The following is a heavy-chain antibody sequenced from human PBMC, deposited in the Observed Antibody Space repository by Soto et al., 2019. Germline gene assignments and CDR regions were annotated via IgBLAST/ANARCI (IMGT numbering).Heavy chain of an antibody. CDR2: INHSGST. V-gene: IGHV4-34*01. CDR3: ARVHDYYGSGSYFPYSYYFDY. Sequence: SETLSLTCAVYGGSFSGYYWSWIRQPPGKGLEWIGEINHSGSTNYNPSLKSRVTISVDTSKNQFSLKLSSVTAAVTAVYYCARVHDYYGSGSYFPYSYYFDYWGQGTLVTVSS. CDR1: GGSFSGYY. D-gene: IGHD3-10*01. J-gene: IGHJ4*02.